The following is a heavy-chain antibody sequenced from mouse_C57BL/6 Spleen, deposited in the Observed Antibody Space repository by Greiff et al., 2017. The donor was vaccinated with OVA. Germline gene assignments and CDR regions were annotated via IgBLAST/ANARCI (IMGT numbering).Heavy chain of an antibody. CDR2: IYPRSGNT. CDR1: GYTFTSYG. CDR3: AKGITTPEGAMDY. J-gene: IGHJ4*01. V-gene: IGHV1-81*01. D-gene: IGHD1-1*01. Sequence: VQLQQSGAELARPGASVKLSCKASGYTFTSYGISWVKQRTGQGLEWIGEIYPRSGNTYYNEKFKGKATLTADKSSSTAYMELRSLTSEDSAVYFCAKGITTPEGAMDYWGQGTSVTVS.